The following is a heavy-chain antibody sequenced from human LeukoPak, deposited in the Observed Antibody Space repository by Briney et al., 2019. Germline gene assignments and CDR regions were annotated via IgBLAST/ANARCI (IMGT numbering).Heavy chain of an antibody. D-gene: IGHD6-6*01. Sequence: SETLSLTCAVYGGSFSGYYWSWIRQPPGKGLEWIGEINHSGSTNYNPSLKSRVTISVDTSKNQSSLKLSSVTAADTAVYYCARLSQIVAFDIWGRGTMVTVSS. J-gene: IGHJ3*02. CDR1: GGSFSGYY. V-gene: IGHV4-34*01. CDR3: ARLSQIVAFDI. CDR2: INHSGST.